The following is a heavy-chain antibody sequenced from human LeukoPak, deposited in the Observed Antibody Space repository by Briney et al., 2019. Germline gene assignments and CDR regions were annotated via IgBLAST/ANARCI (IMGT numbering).Heavy chain of an antibody. Sequence: PGGSLRLSCAASGFTVSSNYMSWVRQAPGKGLEWISVIYSGGTTYYADSVKGRFTISRDNSKNTMYLQMNSLRAEDTAVYYCMTELLGYRGQGTLVTVSS. CDR3: MTELLGY. D-gene: IGHD1-14*01. CDR2: IYSGGTT. CDR1: GFTVSSNY. V-gene: IGHV3-53*01. J-gene: IGHJ4*02.